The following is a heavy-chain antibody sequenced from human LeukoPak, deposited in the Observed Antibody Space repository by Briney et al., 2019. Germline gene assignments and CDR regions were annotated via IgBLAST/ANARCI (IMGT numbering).Heavy chain of an antibody. Sequence: PGGSLRLSCAASGFTFSSYAMSWVRQAPGKGLEWVSFINTDGSSTTYADSVKGRFTVSRDNAKNTLYLQMNSLRAEDTAVYYCARGRGGRLQWLAYYYFDYWGQGTLVTVSS. V-gene: IGHV3-23*03. CDR1: GFTFSSYA. D-gene: IGHD6-19*01. CDR3: ARGRGGRLQWLAYYYFDY. J-gene: IGHJ4*02. CDR2: INTDGSST.